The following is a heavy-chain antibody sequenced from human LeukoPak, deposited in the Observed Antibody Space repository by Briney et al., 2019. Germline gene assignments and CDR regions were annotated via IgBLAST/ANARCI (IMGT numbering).Heavy chain of an antibody. D-gene: IGHD6-13*01. CDR1: GYTSTGYY. CDR2: INPNSGGT. J-gene: IGHJ4*02. Sequence: ASVKVSCKASGYTSTGYYMHWVRQAPGQGLGWMGWINPNSGGTNYAQKFQGRVTMTRDTSISTAYMELSRLRSDDTAVYYCARASSPYSSSWYYFDYWGQGTLVTVSS. V-gene: IGHV1-2*02. CDR3: ARASSPYSSSWYYFDY.